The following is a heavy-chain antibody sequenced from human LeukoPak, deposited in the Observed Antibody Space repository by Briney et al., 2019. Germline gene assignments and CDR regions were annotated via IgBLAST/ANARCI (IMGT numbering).Heavy chain of an antibody. J-gene: IGHJ4*02. CDR3: AKGKYSNLDYFDY. Sequence: GGSLRLSCAASGFTFSSYGMHWVRQAPGKGLEWVAFIRYDGSNKYYADSVKGRFTSSRDNSKNTLYLQMNSLRAEDTAVYYCAKGKYSNLDYFDYWGQGTLVTVSS. D-gene: IGHD4-11*01. CDR2: IRYDGSNK. CDR1: GFTFSSYG. V-gene: IGHV3-30*02.